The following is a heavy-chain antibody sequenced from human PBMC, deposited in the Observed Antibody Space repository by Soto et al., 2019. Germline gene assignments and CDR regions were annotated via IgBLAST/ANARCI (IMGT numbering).Heavy chain of an antibody. V-gene: IGHV4-59*01. CDR3: ARSRDGYNLNPIDQ. D-gene: IGHD5-12*01. CDR2: FFYTGST. Sequence: QVQLQVSGPGLVKPSATLSLSCTVSTGSTNSFYWSWIRQPHGKGLQWLGYFFYTGSTNHNPSLKSRVTISLDMSSHQFSLRLSSVTAADTAMYYCARSRDGYNLNPIDQWGQGLLVTVSS. J-gene: IGHJ4*02. CDR1: TGSTNSFY.